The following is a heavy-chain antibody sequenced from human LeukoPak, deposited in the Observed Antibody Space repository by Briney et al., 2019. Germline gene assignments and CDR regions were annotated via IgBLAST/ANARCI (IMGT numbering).Heavy chain of an antibody. J-gene: IGHJ4*02. CDR1: GFTFSSYA. CDR2: ISGSGGST. Sequence: GGSLRLSCAASGFTFSSYAMSWVRQAPGKGLEWVSGISGSGGSTYYTDSVEGRFTISRDNSKNTLYLQMNSLRAEDTAIYYCATVKGRATFVYWGQGTLVTVSS. CDR3: ATVKGRATFVY. V-gene: IGHV3-23*01. D-gene: IGHD5-12*01.